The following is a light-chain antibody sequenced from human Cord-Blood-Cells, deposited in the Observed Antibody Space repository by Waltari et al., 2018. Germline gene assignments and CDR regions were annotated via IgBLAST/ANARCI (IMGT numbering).Light chain of an antibody. CDR1: SXDVXXYNR. Sequence: QSALTQPPSVSGSPGQSVXXXXXGTSXDVXXYNRXXWYQQPPGTAPKLMIYEVSNRPSGVPDRFSGSKSGNTASLTISGLQAEDEADYYCSSYTSSSTWVFGGGTKLTVL. V-gene: IGLV2-18*02. J-gene: IGLJ3*02. CDR2: EVS. CDR3: SSYTSSSTWV.